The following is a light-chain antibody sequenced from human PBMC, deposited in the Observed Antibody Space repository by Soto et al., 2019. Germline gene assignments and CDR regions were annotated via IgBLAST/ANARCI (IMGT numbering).Light chain of an antibody. CDR3: SSFTTSYFYV. CDR2: GVT. V-gene: IGLV2-14*01. J-gene: IGLJ1*01. Sequence: QSALTQPASVSGSPGQSITISCTGSGSDIGAYNYVSWYQQHPGKAPKLLIHGVTRRPSGVSSLFSASKSAYTASLTISGLQAEDEANYYFSSFTTSYFYVFGPGTKVTVL. CDR1: GSDIGAYNY.